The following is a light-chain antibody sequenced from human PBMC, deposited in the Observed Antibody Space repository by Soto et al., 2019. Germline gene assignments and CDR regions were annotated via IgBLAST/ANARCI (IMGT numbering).Light chain of an antibody. Sequence: QSVLTQPRSVSGSPGQSVTISCTGTSSDVGGYGYVSWYQQHPGIAPKLMIYDVTKRPSGIPDRFSGSKSGDTASLTISGLQADDEADYYCCSFAGSYPYVFGSGTKVTVL. CDR2: DVT. CDR1: SSDVGGYGY. J-gene: IGLJ1*01. CDR3: CSFAGSYPYV. V-gene: IGLV2-11*01.